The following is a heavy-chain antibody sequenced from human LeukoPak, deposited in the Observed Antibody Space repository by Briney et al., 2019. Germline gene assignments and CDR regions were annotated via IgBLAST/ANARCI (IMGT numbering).Heavy chain of an antibody. J-gene: IGHJ4*02. CDR1: GFTFSNYG. CDR2: IRFDGGHK. Sequence: GGSLRLSCAASGFTFSNYGMFWVRQAPGKGLDWVAFIRFDGGHKYYADSVKGRFTISRDNSKNTVYLQMDSLRAEDTAVYYCARDPRGPTGYDHSGRDSFDYWGQGTLVTVSS. D-gene: IGHD3-22*01. CDR3: ARDPRGPTGYDHSGRDSFDY. V-gene: IGHV3-30*02.